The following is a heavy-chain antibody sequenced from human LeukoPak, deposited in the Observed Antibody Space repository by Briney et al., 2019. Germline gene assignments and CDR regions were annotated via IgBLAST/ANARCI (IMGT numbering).Heavy chain of an antibody. Sequence: SETLSLTCTVSGGSISSSSYYWGWIRQPPGKGLEWIGSIYYSGSTYYNPSLKSRVTISVDTSKNQFSLKLSSVTAADTAVYYCATQFCTITIFGAVTLYYFDYWGQGTLVTVSS. CDR3: ATQFCTITIFGAVTLYYFDY. CDR2: IYYSGST. CDR1: GGSISSSSYY. V-gene: IGHV4-39*01. D-gene: IGHD3-3*01. J-gene: IGHJ4*02.